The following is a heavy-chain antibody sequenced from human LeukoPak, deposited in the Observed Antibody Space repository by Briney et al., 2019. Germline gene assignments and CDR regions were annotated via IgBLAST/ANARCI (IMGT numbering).Heavy chain of an antibody. CDR2: IYYSGST. D-gene: IGHD1-1*01. CDR1: GGSISSSSYF. V-gene: IGHV4-39*01. CDR3: ATWRTAKTGFDY. J-gene: IGHJ4*02. Sequence: SETLSLTCIVSGGSISSSSYFWGWIRQPPGKGLEWIGSIYYSGSTYYNPSLKSRVTISVDTSKNQFSLRLSSVTAADTAVYYCATWRTAKTGFDYWGQGTLVTVSS.